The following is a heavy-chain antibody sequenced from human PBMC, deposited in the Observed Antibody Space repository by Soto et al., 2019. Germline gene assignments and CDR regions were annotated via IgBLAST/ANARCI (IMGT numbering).Heavy chain of an antibody. Sequence: QQATGQGLEWMGWMNPNSGNTGYAQKFQGRVTMTRNTSISTAYMELSSLRSEDTAVDYCARRRYSSGLGYWGQGTLVTV. CDR2: MNPNSGNT. CDR3: ARRRYSSGLGY. J-gene: IGHJ4*02. D-gene: IGHD6-19*01. V-gene: IGHV1-8*01.